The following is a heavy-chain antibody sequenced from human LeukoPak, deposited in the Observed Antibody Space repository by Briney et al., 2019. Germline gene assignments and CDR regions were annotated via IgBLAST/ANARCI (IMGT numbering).Heavy chain of an antibody. CDR3: ARDTTYYFGAKTYKYLQH. V-gene: IGHV1-2*02. CDR1: GYTFTGYY. D-gene: IGHD3-10*01. CDR2: INPDSGGS. Sequence: ASVKVSCKASGYTFTGYYMHWVRQAPGQGLEWLGWINPDSGGSNYAQKFQGRVTMTRDTSISTAYMELSGLRSDDTAVYSCARDTTYYFGAKTYKYLQHRGQGTLVTVSS. J-gene: IGHJ1*01.